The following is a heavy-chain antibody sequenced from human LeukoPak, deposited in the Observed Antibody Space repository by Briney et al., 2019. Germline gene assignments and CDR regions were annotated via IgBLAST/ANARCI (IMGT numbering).Heavy chain of an antibody. Sequence: PSETLSLTCTVSGVSISSSNSYWAWIRQPPGKGLEWVSGINWNGGRTGYADSVKGRFTISRDNAKNSLYLQMNSLRAEDTALYYCARDGLRRPPTPYCGGDCPIDYWGQGTLVTVPS. J-gene: IGHJ4*02. CDR2: INWNGGRT. CDR3: ARDGLRRPPTPYCGGDCPIDY. V-gene: IGHV3-20*04. CDR1: GVSISSSNSY. D-gene: IGHD2-21*02.